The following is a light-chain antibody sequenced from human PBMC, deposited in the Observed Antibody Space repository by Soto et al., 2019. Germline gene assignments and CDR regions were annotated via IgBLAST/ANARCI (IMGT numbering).Light chain of an antibody. V-gene: IGKV3-20*01. Sequence: EIVLTQSPGTLSLSPGERATLSCSASQSVSSSYLACYQQKRGQAPRLLIYVASIMATGIPDRFSVSGSRTEFTLTISRLEPEDFAVYYCQQYGRSPLTFGGGTKVEIK. CDR3: QQYGRSPLT. J-gene: IGKJ4*01. CDR1: QSVSSSY. CDR2: VAS.